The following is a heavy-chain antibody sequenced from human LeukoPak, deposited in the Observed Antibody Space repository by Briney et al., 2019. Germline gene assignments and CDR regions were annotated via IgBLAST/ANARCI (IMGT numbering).Heavy chain of an antibody. J-gene: IGHJ4*02. D-gene: IGHD3-22*01. CDR3: AKASAMIVVVSKHFDY. Sequence: GGSLRLSCAASGFTFSIYAMSWVRQAPGKGLEWVSAISGSGGSNYYADSVKGRFTISRDNSKNALYLQMSRLRAEDTAVYYWAKASAMIVVVSKHFDYWGQGTLVTVSS. CDR2: ISGSGGSN. CDR1: GFTFSIYA. V-gene: IGHV3-23*01.